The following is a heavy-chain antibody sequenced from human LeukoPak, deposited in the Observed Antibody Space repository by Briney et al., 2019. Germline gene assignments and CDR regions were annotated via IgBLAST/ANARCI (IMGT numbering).Heavy chain of an antibody. V-gene: IGHV3-23*01. J-gene: IGHJ4*02. CDR2: ISGNGGST. Sequence: QSGGSLRLSCAASGFTLSTFAMSWVRQAPGKGLEWVSGISGNGGSTYYADSVKGRFTISRDNSKNTLYLQMNSLRAEDTALYYCTKGQVGHYALIFDYWGQGTLVTVSS. D-gene: IGHD4-17*01. CDR3: TKGQVGHYALIFDY. CDR1: GFTLSTFA.